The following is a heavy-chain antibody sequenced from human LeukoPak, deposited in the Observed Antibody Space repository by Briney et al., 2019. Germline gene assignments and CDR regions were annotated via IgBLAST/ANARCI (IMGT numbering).Heavy chain of an antibody. CDR1: GFTFSSYG. D-gene: IGHD3-22*01. J-gene: IGHJ3*02. CDR3: ASEYYYDSNDAFDI. Sequence: PGRSLRLSCAASGFTFSSYGMHWVRQAPGKGLEWVAVIWYDGSNKYYADSVKGRFTISRDNSKNTLYLQMNSLRAEDTAVYYCASEYYYDSNDAFDIWGQGTMVTVSS. V-gene: IGHV3-33*01. CDR2: IWYDGSNK.